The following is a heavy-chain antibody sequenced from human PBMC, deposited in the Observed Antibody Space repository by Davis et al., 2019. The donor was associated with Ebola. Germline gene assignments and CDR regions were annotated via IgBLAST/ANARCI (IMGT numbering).Heavy chain of an antibody. J-gene: IGHJ3*01. CDR2: ISGSGGST. Sequence: GESLKISCAASGFTFSSYAMSWVRQAPGKGLEWVSAISGSGGSTYYADSVKGRFTISRDNSKNTLYLQMNSLRAEDTAVYYCAKDDRFLEWADAFDLWGQGTVVTVSP. CDR1: GFTFSSYA. D-gene: IGHD3-3*01. CDR3: AKDDRFLEWADAFDL. V-gene: IGHV3-23*01.